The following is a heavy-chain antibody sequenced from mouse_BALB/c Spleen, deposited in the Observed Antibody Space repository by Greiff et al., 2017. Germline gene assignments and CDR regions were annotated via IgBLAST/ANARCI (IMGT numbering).Heavy chain of an antibody. Sequence: EVKLVESGGGLVQPGGSLRLSCATSGFTFTDYYMSWVRQPPGKALEWLGFIRNKANGYTTEYSASVKGRFTISRYNSQSILYLQMNTLRAEDSATYYCARVRYRYDWFAYGGQGTLVTVSA. CDR3: ARVRYRYDWFAY. V-gene: IGHV7-3*02. CDR1: GFTFTDYY. J-gene: IGHJ3*01. D-gene: IGHD2-14*01. CDR2: IRNKANGYTT.